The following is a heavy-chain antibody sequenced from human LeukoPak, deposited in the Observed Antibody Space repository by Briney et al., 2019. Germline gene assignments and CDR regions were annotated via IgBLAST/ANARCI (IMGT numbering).Heavy chain of an antibody. CDR1: GFTFSSYS. J-gene: IGHJ5*02. Sequence: GGSLRLSCAASGFTFSSYSMNWVRQAPGKGLEWVSSISSSSSYIYYADSVKGRFTISRDNAKNSLYLQMNSLRAEDTAVYYCARDVLRYFDWLGSQDNWFDPWGQGTLVTVSS. CDR3: ARDVLRYFDWLGSQDNWFDP. CDR2: ISSSSSYI. D-gene: IGHD3-9*01. V-gene: IGHV3-21*01.